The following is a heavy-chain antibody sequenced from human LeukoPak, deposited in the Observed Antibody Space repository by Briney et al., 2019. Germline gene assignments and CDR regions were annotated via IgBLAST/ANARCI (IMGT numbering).Heavy chain of an antibody. CDR2: IYYSGST. CDR1: GGSISSGDYY. V-gene: IGHV4-30-4*08. J-gene: IGHJ4*02. CDR3: ARVNTATLPFDY. Sequence: SETLSLTCTVSGGSISSGDYYWSWIRQPPGKGLEWIGYIYYSGSTYYNPSLKSRVTISVDTSKNQFSLKLSSVTAADTAVYYCARVNTATLPFDYWGQGTLVTVSS. D-gene: IGHD5-18*01.